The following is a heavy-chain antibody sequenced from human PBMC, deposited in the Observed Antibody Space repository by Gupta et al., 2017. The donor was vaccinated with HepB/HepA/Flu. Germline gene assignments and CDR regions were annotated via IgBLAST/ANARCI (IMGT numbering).Heavy chain of an antibody. CDR1: GFPFSSYG. J-gene: IGHJ4*02. CDR3: AKAGLEEGTCFDY. V-gene: IGHV3-30*18. CDR2: ISYDGSNK. Sequence: QVQLVESGGGVVQPGRSLRLSCAASGFPFSSYGMHWVRQAPGKGLEWVAVISYDGSNKYYADSVKGRFTISRDNSKNTLYLQMNSLRAEDTAVYYCAKAGLEEGTCFDYWGQGTLVTVSS. D-gene: IGHD1-1*01.